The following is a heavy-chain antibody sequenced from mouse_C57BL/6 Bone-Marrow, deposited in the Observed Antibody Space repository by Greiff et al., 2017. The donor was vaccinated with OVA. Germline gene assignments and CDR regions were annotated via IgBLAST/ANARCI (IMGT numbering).Heavy chain of an antibody. CDR2: IRNKANNHAT. CDR3: LTTVVAKDWYFDV. Sequence: DVKLVESGGGLVQPGGSMKLSCAASGFTFSDAWMDWVRQSPEKGLEWVAEIRNKANNHATYYAESVKGRFTISRDDSKSSVYLQMNSLRAEDTGIYYCLTTVVAKDWYFDVWGTGTTVTVSS. D-gene: IGHD1-1*01. CDR1: GFTFSDAW. J-gene: IGHJ1*03. V-gene: IGHV6-6*01.